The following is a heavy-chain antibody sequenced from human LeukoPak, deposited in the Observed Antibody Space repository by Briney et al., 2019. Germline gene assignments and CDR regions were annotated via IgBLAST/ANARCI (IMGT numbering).Heavy chain of an antibody. Sequence: SQTLSLTCTVSGGSISSGSYYWSWIRQPAEKGLEWIGRIYTSGSTNYNPSLKSRVTISVDTSKNQFSLKLSSVTAADTAVYYCARDKGNYDYFDYWGQGTLVTVSS. D-gene: IGHD1-7*01. CDR2: IYTSGST. V-gene: IGHV4-61*02. CDR1: GGSISSGSYY. J-gene: IGHJ4*02. CDR3: ARDKGNYDYFDY.